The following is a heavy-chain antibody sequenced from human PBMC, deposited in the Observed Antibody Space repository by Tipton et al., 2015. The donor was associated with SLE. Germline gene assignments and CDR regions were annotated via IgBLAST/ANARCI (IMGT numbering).Heavy chain of an antibody. V-gene: IGHV1-2*02. CDR2: INPDSGGT. J-gene: IGHJ6*03. D-gene: IGHD2-21*02. CDR1: GYTFTDHY. Sequence: QLVQSGAEVKKPGASVKVSCKASGYTFTDHYIHWVRQAPGQGLEWMGWINPDSGGTNYPQKFQGRVAMTSDTSISTAYMELSDLTSDDTAVYYCARDGETAAAPSYYYYYMDVWGQGTTVTVSS. CDR3: ARDGETAAAPSYYYYYMDV.